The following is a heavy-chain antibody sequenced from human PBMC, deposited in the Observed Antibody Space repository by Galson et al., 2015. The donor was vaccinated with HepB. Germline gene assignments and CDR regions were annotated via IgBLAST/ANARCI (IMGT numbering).Heavy chain of an antibody. CDR1: GFNFSGSA. Sequence: SLRLSCAASGFNFSGSAIHWVRQASGKGPEWIGRIRRKTSNYAALYVQSLKGRFTISRDDSKNMAYLHMRSLKTDDTAVYYCVRMGDLSGYSSRWGQGTLVTVSS. CDR3: VRMGDLSGYSSR. J-gene: IGHJ4*02. CDR2: IRRKTSNYAA. V-gene: IGHV3-73*01. D-gene: IGHD6-13*01.